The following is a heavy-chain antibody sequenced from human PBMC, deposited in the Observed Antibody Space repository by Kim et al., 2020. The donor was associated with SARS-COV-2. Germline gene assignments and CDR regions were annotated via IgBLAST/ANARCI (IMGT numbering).Heavy chain of an antibody. D-gene: IGHD2-21*02. CDR3: AREAPVVTASDAWYFDY. V-gene: IGHV7-4-1*02. Sequence: ASVKVSCKASGYTFTSYAMNWVRQAPGQGLEWMGWINTNTGNPTYAQGFTGRFVFSLDTSVSTAYLQISSLKAEDTAVYYCAREAPVVTASDAWYFDYWGQGTLVTVSS. CDR2: INTNTGNP. J-gene: IGHJ4*02. CDR1: GYTFTSYA.